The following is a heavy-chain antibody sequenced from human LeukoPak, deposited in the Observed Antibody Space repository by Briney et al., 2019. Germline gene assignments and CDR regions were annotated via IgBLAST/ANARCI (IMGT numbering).Heavy chain of an antibody. Sequence: ASVKVSCKASGYTFSGYYLHWVRQAPGQGLEWMGWINPNSGGTNYAQKFQGRVTMTRDTSISTAYMELSRLRSDDTAVYYCARVASGGSRGYYFDYWGQGTLVTVSS. CDR1: GYTFSGYY. CDR2: INPNSGGT. V-gene: IGHV1-2*02. D-gene: IGHD2-15*01. J-gene: IGHJ4*02. CDR3: ARVASGGSRGYYFDY.